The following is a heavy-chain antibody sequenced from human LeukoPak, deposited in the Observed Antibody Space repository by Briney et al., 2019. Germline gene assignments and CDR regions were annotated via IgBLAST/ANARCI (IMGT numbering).Heavy chain of an antibody. CDR3: ARIFSSSGFDY. Sequence: GGSLRLSCAASGFTFSTYAMSWARQAPGKGLEWVSGISVSGSSSYHADSVKGRFTISRDNAKNTLYLQMNSLRAEDTAVYYCARIFSSSGFDYWGQGTLVTVSS. CDR2: ISVSGSSS. V-gene: IGHV3-23*01. J-gene: IGHJ4*02. CDR1: GFTFSTYA. D-gene: IGHD6-19*01.